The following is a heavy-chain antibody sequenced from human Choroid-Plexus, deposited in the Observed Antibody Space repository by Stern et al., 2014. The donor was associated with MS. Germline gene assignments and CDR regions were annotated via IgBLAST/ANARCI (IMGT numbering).Heavy chain of an antibody. CDR1: GYIFTGYY. J-gene: IGHJ6*02. V-gene: IGHV1-2*02. Sequence: VQLVESRAEVKKPGASVKVSCKTSGYIFTGYYIHWVRQAPGPGLEWMEWVNPNTGGTKYAQKFQGRVTMSRDTSISTAYVELSSLTSDDTAVYYCARDQRGITIFGVVTDYYYLGMDVWGQGTTVTVSS. D-gene: IGHD3-3*01. CDR2: VNPNTGGT. CDR3: ARDQRGITIFGVVTDYYYLGMDV.